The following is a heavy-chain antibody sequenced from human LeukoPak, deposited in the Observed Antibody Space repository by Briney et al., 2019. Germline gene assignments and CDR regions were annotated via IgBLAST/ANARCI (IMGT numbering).Heavy chain of an antibody. CDR1: GYTFTSYY. D-gene: IGHD5-24*01. CDR3: ARDPSRDGYNLVYFDY. V-gene: IGHV1-46*01. J-gene: IGHJ4*02. Sequence: AASVKVSCKASGYTFTSYYMHWVRQAPGQGLEWMGIINPSGGSTSYALKFQGRVTMTRDTSTSTVYMELSSLRSEDTAVYYCARDPSRDGYNLVYFDYWGQGTLVTVSS. CDR2: INPSGGST.